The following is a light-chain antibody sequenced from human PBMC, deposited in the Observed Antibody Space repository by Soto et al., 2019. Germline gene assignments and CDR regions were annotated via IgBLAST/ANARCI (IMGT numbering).Light chain of an antibody. CDR2: KAS. V-gene: IGKV1-5*03. CDR3: QQYNSYSTWT. J-gene: IGKJ1*01. CDR1: QSISSW. Sequence: DIQMTQSPSTLSASVGDRVTITCRASQSISSWLAWYQQKPGKAPKVLIYKASSLERGVPSRFSGGGSGTEFTLTISSLQPDDFATYYCQQYNSYSTWTFGQGTKVDIK.